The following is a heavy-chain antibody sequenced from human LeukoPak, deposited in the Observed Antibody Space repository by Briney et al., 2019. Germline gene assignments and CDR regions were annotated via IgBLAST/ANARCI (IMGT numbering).Heavy chain of an antibody. CDR3: ARGYSYRGSYIDAFDI. CDR2: ISYDGSNK. CDR1: GFTFSSYA. V-gene: IGHV3-30-3*01. D-gene: IGHD1-26*01. Sequence: GRSLRLSCAASGFTFSSYAMHWVRQAPGKGLEWVAVISYDGSNKYYADSVKGRFTISRDNSKNTLYLQMNSLRAEDTAVYYCARGYSYRGSYIDAFDIWGQGTMVTVSS. J-gene: IGHJ3*02.